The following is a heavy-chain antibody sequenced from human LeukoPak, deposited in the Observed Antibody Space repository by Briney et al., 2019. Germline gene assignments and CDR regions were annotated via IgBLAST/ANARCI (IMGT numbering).Heavy chain of an antibody. J-gene: IGHJ4*02. D-gene: IGHD3-3*01. CDR2: INPNSGNT. CDR3: ARGDSEIFGVVIYDY. Sequence: ASVKVSCKASGYTFTSYEINWVRQATGQGLEWMGWINPNSGNTGYAQKFQGRVTMTRNTSISTAYMELSSLRSEDTAVYYCARGDSEIFGVVIYDYWGQGTLVTVSS. V-gene: IGHV1-8*01. CDR1: GYTFTSYE.